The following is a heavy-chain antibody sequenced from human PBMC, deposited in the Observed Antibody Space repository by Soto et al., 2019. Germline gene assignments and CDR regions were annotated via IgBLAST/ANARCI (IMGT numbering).Heavy chain of an antibody. Sequence: ASVKVSCKASGYTFTDYAMHWVRQAPGQRLEWMGWINAGNGNTKYSQTFQGRVAITRDTSASTAYMEVSSLRSEDTAVYYCGRYCSSTSCYSRWGQGTLVTVSS. V-gene: IGHV1-3*01. J-gene: IGHJ4*02. CDR1: GYTFTDYA. CDR3: GRYCSSTSCYSR. D-gene: IGHD2-2*01. CDR2: INAGNGNT.